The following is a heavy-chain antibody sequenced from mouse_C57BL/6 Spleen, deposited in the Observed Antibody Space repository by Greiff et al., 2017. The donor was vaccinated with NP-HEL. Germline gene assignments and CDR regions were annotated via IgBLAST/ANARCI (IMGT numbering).Heavy chain of an antibody. CDR1: GFTFSDYG. J-gene: IGHJ4*01. CDR3: ARPDYENYAMDY. V-gene: IGHV5-17*01. D-gene: IGHD2-4*01. Sequence: DVMLVESGGGLVKPGGSLKLSCAASGFTFSDYGMHWVRQAPEKGLEWVAYISSGSSTIYYADTVKGRFTISRDNAKNTLFLQMTSLRSEDTAMYYCARPDYENYAMDYWGQGTSVTVSS. CDR2: ISSGSSTI.